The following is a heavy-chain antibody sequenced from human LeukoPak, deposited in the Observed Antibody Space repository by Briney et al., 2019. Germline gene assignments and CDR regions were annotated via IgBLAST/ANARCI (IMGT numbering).Heavy chain of an antibody. CDR3: ARAGDFWSGYTNWFDP. CDR2: ISYDGSNK. V-gene: IGHV3-30-3*01. D-gene: IGHD3-3*01. CDR1: GFTFSSYA. J-gene: IGHJ5*02. Sequence: GGSLRLSCAASGFTFSSYAMHWVRQAPGKGLEWVAVISYDGSNKYYADSVKGRFTISRDNSKNTLYLQMNSLRAEHTAVYYCARAGDFWSGYTNWFDPWGQGTLVTVSS.